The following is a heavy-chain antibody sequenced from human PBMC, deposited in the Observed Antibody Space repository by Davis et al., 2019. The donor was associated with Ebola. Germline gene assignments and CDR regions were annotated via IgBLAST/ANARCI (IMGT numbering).Heavy chain of an antibody. V-gene: IGHV5-51*01. CDR2: IYPGDSDA. J-gene: IGHJ5*02. Sequence: GESLEISCKASGYTFTRYWIGWVRQVSGKGLEWVAIIYPGDSDARYSPSFQGHVTISADKSVNTAYLQWSSLRPSDTGMYYCARHYNWFDPWGQGTLVTVSS. CDR3: ARHYNWFDP. CDR1: GYTFTRYW.